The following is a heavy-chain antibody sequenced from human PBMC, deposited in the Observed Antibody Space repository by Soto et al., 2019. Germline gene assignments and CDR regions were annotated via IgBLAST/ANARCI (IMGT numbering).Heavy chain of an antibody. J-gene: IGHJ4*01. CDR1: GFTFSDYY. CDR3: ARDSGYSSPHYYFDY. D-gene: IGHD5-18*01. CDR2: ISSSSTYT. V-gene: IGHV3-11*06. Sequence: QVQLVESGGGLVKPGGSLRLSCAASGFTFSDYYVSWIRQAPGKGLEWVSYISSSSTYTNYADSVKGRFTISRDNAKNSLYLQMNSLRAEDTAVYYCARDSGYSSPHYYFDYWGHGTLVTVSS.